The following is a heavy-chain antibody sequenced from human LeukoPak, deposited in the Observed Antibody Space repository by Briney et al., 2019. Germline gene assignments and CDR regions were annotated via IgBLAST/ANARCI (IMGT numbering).Heavy chain of an antibody. V-gene: IGHV4-61*02. Sequence: SGTLSLTCTVSGGSISTGSYSWNWIRQPAGKGLEWIGRIYTSGSTNYNPSLKSRVTVSVDTSKNQFSLKLSSVTAADTAVYYCARDYGSGDQKCFDPWGQGTLVTVSS. D-gene: IGHD3-10*01. CDR1: GGSISTGSYS. CDR3: ARDYGSGDQKCFDP. CDR2: IYTSGST. J-gene: IGHJ5*02.